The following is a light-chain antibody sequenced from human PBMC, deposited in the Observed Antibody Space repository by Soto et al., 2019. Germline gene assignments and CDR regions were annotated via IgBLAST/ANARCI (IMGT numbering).Light chain of an antibody. Sequence: QSALTQPRSVSGSPGQSVTVSCTGTSRDVGSYNYVSWYQQHPGKAPKLMIYDVSKRPSGVPDRFSGSKSGNTASLTISGLQAEDEADYYCCSFAGSHTDELFGGGTKVTVL. CDR3: CSFAGSHTDEL. CDR1: SRDVGSYNY. CDR2: DVS. V-gene: IGLV2-11*01. J-gene: IGLJ2*01.